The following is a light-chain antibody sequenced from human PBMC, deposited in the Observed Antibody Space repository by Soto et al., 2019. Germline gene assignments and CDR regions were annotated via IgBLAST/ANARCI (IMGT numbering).Light chain of an antibody. CDR3: SSFTSSNTWV. V-gene: IGLV2-14*01. Sequence: QSALTQPASVSGSPGQSITISCSRSSSDVGGYNYVSWHQQHPGKAPKLMIYEVSNRPSGVSDRFSGSKSGNTASLTISGLQADDEADYYCSSFTSSNTWVFGGGTKLTVL. CDR1: SSDVGGYNY. J-gene: IGLJ3*02. CDR2: EVS.